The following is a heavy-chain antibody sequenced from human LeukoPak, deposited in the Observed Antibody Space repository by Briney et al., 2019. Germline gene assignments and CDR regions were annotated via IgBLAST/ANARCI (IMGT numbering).Heavy chain of an antibody. Sequence: SQTLSLTCTVSGGSINSGSYYWTWIRQPAGKGLEWIGRIYTSGSTNYNPSLRGRVTISADTSTNQFSLRLSSVTAADTAVYYCARDGSVAAGYFQRWGQGTLVTVSS. CDR2: IYTSGST. V-gene: IGHV4-61*02. D-gene: IGHD6-19*01. CDR1: GGSINSGSYY. CDR3: ARDGSVAAGYFQR. J-gene: IGHJ1*01.